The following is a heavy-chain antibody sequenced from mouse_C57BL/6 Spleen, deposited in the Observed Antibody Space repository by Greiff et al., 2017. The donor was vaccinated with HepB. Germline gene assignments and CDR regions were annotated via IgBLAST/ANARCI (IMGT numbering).Heavy chain of an antibody. D-gene: IGHD1-2*01. CDR2: ISYDGSN. J-gene: IGHJ3*01. Sequence: EVKLQESGPGLVKPSQSLSLTCSVTGYSITSGYYWNWIRQFPGNKLEWMGYISYDGSNNYNPSLKNRISITRDTSKNQFFLKLNSVTTEDTATYYCARGDGYMRGFAYWGQGTLVTVSA. CDR1: GYSITSGYY. CDR3: ARGDGYMRGFAY. V-gene: IGHV3-6*01.